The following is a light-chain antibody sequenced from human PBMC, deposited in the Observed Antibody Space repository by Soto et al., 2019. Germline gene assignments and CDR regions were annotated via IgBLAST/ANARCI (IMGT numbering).Light chain of an antibody. Sequence: MTQSPATLSVSPGDTATLSCRASQSVATSLAWYQQKPGQPPRLLIYGVSTRATGIPARFSGSGSGTEFALTISSLQSEDVAIYYCQQYNTWPRVTFGKGTKVEIK. CDR3: QQYNTWPRVT. V-gene: IGKV3-15*01. J-gene: IGKJ1*01. CDR2: GVS. CDR1: QSVATS.